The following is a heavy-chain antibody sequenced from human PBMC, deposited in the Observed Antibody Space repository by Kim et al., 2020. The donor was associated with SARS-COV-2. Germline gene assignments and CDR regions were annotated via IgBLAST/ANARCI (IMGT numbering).Heavy chain of an antibody. CDR1: GFTFDDYA. D-gene: IGHD6-19*01. CDR3: AKDKVWEVAGTTGMDV. J-gene: IGHJ6*02. CDR2: ISWNSGSI. Sequence: GGSLRLSCAASGFTFDDYAMHWVRQAPGKGLEWVSGISWNSGSICYADSVKGRFTISRDNAKNSLYLQMNSLRAEDTALYYCAKDKVWEVAGTTGMDVWGQGTTVTVSS. V-gene: IGHV3-9*01.